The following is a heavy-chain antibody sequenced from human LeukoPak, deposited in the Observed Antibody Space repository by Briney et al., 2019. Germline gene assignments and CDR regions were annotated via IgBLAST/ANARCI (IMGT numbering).Heavy chain of an antibody. V-gene: IGHV3-30-3*01. CDR1: GFTFSSYA. Sequence: GGSLRLSCAASGFTFSSYAMHWVRQAPGKGLEWVAVISFDGSKTYYADSLEGRCTISRDNSKSTLYLQMNSLRAEDTAAYYCARDRQPYYHYYGMDVWGQGTTVTVSS. D-gene: IGHD6-6*01. CDR2: ISFDGSKT. CDR3: ARDRQPYYHYYGMDV. J-gene: IGHJ6*02.